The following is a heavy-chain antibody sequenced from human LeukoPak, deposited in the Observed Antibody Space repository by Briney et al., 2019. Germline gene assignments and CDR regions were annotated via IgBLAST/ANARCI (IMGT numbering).Heavy chain of an antibody. J-gene: IGHJ4*02. CDR1: GASINSYY. D-gene: IGHD2-15*01. V-gene: IGHV4-59*08. Sequence: SETLSLTCTVSGASINSYYWSWIRQPPGKGLEWIGYINYSGSTNYNPSLKSRVTISVDTSKNQFSLKLSSVTAADTAVYYCARYDWSCSGGSCYTLPFDYWGQGTLVTVSS. CDR2: INYSGST. CDR3: ARYDWSCSGGSCYTLPFDY.